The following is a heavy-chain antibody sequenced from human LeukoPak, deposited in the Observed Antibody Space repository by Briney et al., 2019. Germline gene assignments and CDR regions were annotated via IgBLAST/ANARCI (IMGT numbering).Heavy chain of an antibody. V-gene: IGHV1-69*04. CDR2: IIPILGIA. Sequence: GSSVKVSCKASGGTFSSYAISWVRQAPGQGLEWMGRIIPILGIANYAQKFQGRVTITADKSTSTAYMELSSLRSEDTAVYYCARSDTAMVPRGYYYYGMDVWGQGTTVTVSS. CDR3: ARSDTAMVPRGYYYYGMDV. CDR1: GGTFSSYA. J-gene: IGHJ6*02. D-gene: IGHD5-18*01.